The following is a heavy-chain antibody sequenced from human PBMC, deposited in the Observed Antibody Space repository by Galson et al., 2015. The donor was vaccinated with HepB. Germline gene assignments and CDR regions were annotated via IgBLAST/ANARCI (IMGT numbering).Heavy chain of an antibody. Sequence: SLRLSCAASGFTVSANYMNWVRQAPGKGLEWVSVVYRGGGTTYYADSVKGRFTISRDNSKNTLSLRMNSLRAEDTAIYYCARGTYLYDDSGYYFDYWGHGTLVTVSS. D-gene: IGHD3-22*01. CDR3: ARGTYLYDDSGYYFDY. J-gene: IGHJ4*01. CDR1: GFTVSANY. V-gene: IGHV3-53*01. CDR2: VYRGGGT.